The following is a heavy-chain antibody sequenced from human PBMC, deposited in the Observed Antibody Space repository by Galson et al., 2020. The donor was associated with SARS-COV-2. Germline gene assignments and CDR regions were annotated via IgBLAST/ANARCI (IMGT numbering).Heavy chain of an antibody. CDR3: ARQILTGYYSFYYFDF. D-gene: IGHD3-9*01. Sequence: SENLSLTCTVSGGTNRSSNYYWGWVRQPPGEGLEWIGSIYYTESNYYNPSLTSRVTMSVDTSRNQFSLKLSSVTAADTAVYYCARQILTGYYSFYYFDFWGQGTLVTVSS. CDR2: IYYTESN. J-gene: IGHJ4*02. V-gene: IGHV4-39*01. CDR1: GGTNRSSNYY.